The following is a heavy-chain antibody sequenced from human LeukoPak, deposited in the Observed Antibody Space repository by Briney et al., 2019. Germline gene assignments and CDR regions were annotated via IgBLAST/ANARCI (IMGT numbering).Heavy chain of an antibody. CDR2: INPNSGGT. Sequence: ASVKVSCKASGGTFSSYAISWVRQAPGQGLEWMGWINPNSGGTNYAQKFQGRVTMTRDTSISTAYMELSRLRSDDTAVYYCARDRTRTGYSSGWYHDYWGQGTLVTVSS. CDR1: GGTFSSYA. CDR3: ARDRTRTGYSSGWYHDY. J-gene: IGHJ4*02. V-gene: IGHV1-2*02. D-gene: IGHD6-19*01.